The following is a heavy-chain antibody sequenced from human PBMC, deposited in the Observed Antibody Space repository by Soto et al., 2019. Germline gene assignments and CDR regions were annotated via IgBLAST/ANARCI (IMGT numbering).Heavy chain of an antibody. V-gene: IGHV3-7*05. D-gene: IGHD6-19*01. CDR1: GFTFSSYW. Sequence: GGSLRLSCAASGFTFSSYWMSWVRQAPGKGLEWVANIKQDGSEKYYVDSVKGRFTISRDNSKNTLYLQMNSLRAEDTAVYYCAKDSSGWYHYFDYWGQGTLVTVSS. CDR3: AKDSSGWYHYFDY. CDR2: IKQDGSEK. J-gene: IGHJ4*02.